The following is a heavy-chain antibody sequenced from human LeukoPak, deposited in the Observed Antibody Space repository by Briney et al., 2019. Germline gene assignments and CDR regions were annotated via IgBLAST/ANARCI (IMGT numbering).Heavy chain of an antibody. CDR1: GGSISSGGYS. Sequence: SETLSLTCAVSGGSISSGGYSWSWIRQPPGKGLEWIEYIYHSGSTYYNPSLKSRVTISVDTSKNQFSLKPSSVTAADTAVYYCARFLTDKSGDYWGQGTLVTVSS. CDR2: IYHSGST. CDR3: ARFLTDKSGDY. V-gene: IGHV4-30-2*01. J-gene: IGHJ4*02.